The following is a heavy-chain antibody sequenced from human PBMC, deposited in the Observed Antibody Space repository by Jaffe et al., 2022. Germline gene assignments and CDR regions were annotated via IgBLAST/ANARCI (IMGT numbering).Heavy chain of an antibody. J-gene: IGHJ6*03. CDR2: IRYDGSNK. CDR1: GFTFSSYG. Sequence: QVQLVESGGGVVQPGGSLRLSCAASGFTFSSYGMHWVRQAPGKGLEWVAFIRYDGSNKYYADSVKGRFTISRDNSKNTLYLQMNSLRAEDTAVYYCAKAPEYSGYDSRYYYMDVWGKGTTVTVSS. V-gene: IGHV3-30*02. D-gene: IGHD5-12*01. CDR3: AKAPEYSGYDSRYYYMDV.